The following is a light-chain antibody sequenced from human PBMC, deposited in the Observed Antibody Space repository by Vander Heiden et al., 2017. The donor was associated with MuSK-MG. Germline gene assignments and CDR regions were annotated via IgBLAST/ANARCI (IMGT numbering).Light chain of an antibody. CDR3: QSFDRSLSGVV. V-gene: IGLV1-40*01. CDR1: SSTIGAGYD. CDR2: GNN. Sequence: QSVLTQPPSVSGAPGQTVTISCTGSSSTIGAGYDVQWFQQLPGTGPRLLMYGNNKRPSGVPDRFSGSKSGTSASLAITGLQAEDEADYYCQSFDRSLSGVVFGGGTKLTVL. J-gene: IGLJ2*01.